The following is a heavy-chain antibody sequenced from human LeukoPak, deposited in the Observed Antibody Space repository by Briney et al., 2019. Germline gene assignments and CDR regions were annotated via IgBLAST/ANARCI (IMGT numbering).Heavy chain of an antibody. CDR3: ARGGAAAGTKDRSNWFDP. V-gene: IGHV1-2*04. J-gene: IGHJ5*02. D-gene: IGHD6-13*01. CDR2: INPNSGGT. Sequence: ASVKVSCKASGYTFTGYYMHWVRQAPGQGLEWMGWINPNSGGTNYAQKFQGWVTMTRDTSISTAYMELGRLRSDDTAVYYCARGGAAAGTKDRSNWFDPWGQGTLVTVSS. CDR1: GYTFTGYY.